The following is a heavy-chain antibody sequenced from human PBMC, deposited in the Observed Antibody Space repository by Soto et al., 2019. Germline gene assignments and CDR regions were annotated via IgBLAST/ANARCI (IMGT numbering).Heavy chain of an antibody. J-gene: IGHJ3*02. D-gene: IGHD3-22*01. Sequence: PGGSLRLSCAASGFTFGNYAMTWVRQAPGKGLECVSRISGSGGGTYYADSVKGRFTISRDNSKNTLFLQMNSLRAEDTAVYYCAKAPYYYDSSGFYFHAFDIWGQGTMVTVSS. V-gene: IGHV3-23*01. CDR1: GFTFGNYA. CDR2: ISGSGGGT. CDR3: AKAPYYYDSSGFYFHAFDI.